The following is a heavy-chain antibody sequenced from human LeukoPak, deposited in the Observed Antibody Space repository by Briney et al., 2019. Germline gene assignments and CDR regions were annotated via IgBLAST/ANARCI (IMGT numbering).Heavy chain of an antibody. CDR3: VSMGSDGFDI. Sequence: PGGSLRLSCAASGFTFSSYAMHWVRQAPGKGLEWVAVISYDGSNKYYADPVKGRFTISRDNAKNSLYLQMNSLRAEDTAVYYCVSMGSDGFDIWGQGTMIIVSS. D-gene: IGHD3-16*01. CDR1: GFTFSSYA. J-gene: IGHJ3*02. CDR2: ISYDGSNK. V-gene: IGHV3-30*04.